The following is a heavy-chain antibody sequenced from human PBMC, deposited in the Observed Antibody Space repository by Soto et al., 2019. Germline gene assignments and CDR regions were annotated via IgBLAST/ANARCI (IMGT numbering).Heavy chain of an antibody. CDR2: INHSGST. D-gene: IGHD3-10*01. V-gene: IGHV4-34*01. Sequence: PSETLSLTCAVYGGSFSGYGWSWIRQPPGKELEWIGEINHSGSTNYNPSLKSRVTISVDTSKNQFSLKLSSVTAADTAVYYCARRFGGTKKHGYYYYGMDVWGQGTTLTVSS. J-gene: IGHJ6*02. CDR1: GGSFSGYG. CDR3: ARRFGGTKKHGYYYYGMDV.